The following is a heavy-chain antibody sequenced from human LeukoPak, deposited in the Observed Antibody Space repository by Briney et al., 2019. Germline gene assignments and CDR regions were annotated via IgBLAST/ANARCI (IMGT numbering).Heavy chain of an antibody. CDR1: GGTFSSYA. CDR2: IIPILGIA. CDR3: ARLGDYPYYFDY. Sequence: ASVKVSCKASGGTFSSYAISWVRQAPGQGLEWMGRIIPILGIANYAQEFQGRVTITADKSTSTAYMELSSLRSEDTAVYYCARLGDYPYYFDYWGQGTLVTVSS. J-gene: IGHJ4*02. D-gene: IGHD4-17*01. V-gene: IGHV1-69*04.